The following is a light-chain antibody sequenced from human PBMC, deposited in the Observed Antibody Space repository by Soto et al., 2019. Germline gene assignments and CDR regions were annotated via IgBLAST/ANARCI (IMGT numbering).Light chain of an antibody. CDR1: SSDVGGYNY. V-gene: IGLV2-14*01. Sequence: QSALTQPASVSGSPGQSITISCTGTSSDVGGYNYVSWYQQHPGQAPRLMIYEVSNRPSGIPDRFSGFKSGTSATLGITGLQTGDEADYYCGTWDNGLSVYVFGTGTKLTVL. CDR2: EVS. J-gene: IGLJ1*01. CDR3: GTWDNGLSVYV.